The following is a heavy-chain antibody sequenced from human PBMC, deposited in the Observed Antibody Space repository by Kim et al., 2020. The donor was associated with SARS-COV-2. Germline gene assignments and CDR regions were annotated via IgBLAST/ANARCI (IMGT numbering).Heavy chain of an antibody. CDR1: GYTFITYW. CDR3: ERLTMSGFTTNAFEI. CDR2: IDPSDSYT. V-gene: IGHV5-10-1*01. Sequence: GESLKISCKGSGYTFITYWISWVRQMPGKGLEWMGRIDPSDSYTNYSPSFQGHVTMSADKSISTAYLQWSSLKASDTAMYYCERLTMSGFTTNAFEIWGQGTMVSVSS. D-gene: IGHD3-10*02. J-gene: IGHJ3*02.